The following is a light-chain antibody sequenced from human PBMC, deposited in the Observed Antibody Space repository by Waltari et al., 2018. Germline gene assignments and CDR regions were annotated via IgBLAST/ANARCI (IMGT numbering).Light chain of an antibody. J-gene: IGKJ2*01. CDR3: QQTYSIPYT. CDR1: QTINKC. Sequence: DIQMTQSPSSLSASIGDRITISCRANQTINKCLNWYQQKGSKAPKLLIFSASSLQSGVPLSFSGSGSGTDFTLTISSLQPEDFATYYCQQTYSIPYTFGQGTNLEI. CDR2: SAS. V-gene: IGKV1-39*01.